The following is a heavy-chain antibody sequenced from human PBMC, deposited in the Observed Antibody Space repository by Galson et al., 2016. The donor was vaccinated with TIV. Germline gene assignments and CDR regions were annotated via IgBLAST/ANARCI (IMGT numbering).Heavy chain of an antibody. CDR3: AREVACGGACYYFDN. CDR1: GFTFDDYG. V-gene: IGHV3-20*04. Sequence: SLRLSCAASGFTFDDYGVSWVGQAPGKGLEWVSSINWNGGSIGYADSVKGRFTISRDNAKNSLYLQMNSLRAEDTALYYCAREVACGGACYYFDNWGQGTLVTVSP. CDR2: INWNGGSI. D-gene: IGHD2-21*02. J-gene: IGHJ4*02.